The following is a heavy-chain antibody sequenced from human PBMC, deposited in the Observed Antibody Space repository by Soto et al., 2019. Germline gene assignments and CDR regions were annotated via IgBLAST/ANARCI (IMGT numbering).Heavy chain of an antibody. V-gene: IGHV1-69*08. CDR3: ARDRRSGYSSGWYYFDY. D-gene: IGHD6-19*01. CDR2: IIPILGIA. Sequence: QVQLVQSGAEVKKPGSSVKVSCKASGGTFSSYIISWVRQAPGQGLEWMGRIIPILGIANYAQKFQGRVTITADKSTSTAYMELSSLRSEDTAVYYCARDRRSGYSSGWYYFDYWGQGTLVTVSS. J-gene: IGHJ4*02. CDR1: GGTFSSYI.